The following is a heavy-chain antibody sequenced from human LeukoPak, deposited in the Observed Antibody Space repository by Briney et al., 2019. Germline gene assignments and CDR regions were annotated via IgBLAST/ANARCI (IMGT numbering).Heavy chain of an antibody. V-gene: IGHV1-69*06. CDR2: IIPIFGTA. J-gene: IGHJ1*01. CDR3: ERVPGRGYDYFHH. Sequence: SVKLSCKASGGTFSSYTISWVRQAPGQGLKWMGGIIPIFGTANSAQKFPGRVTITADKSTSTAYMDLSRLRFEATATYCCERVPGRGYDYFHHWGQGTMVTVSS. CDR1: GGTFSSYT. D-gene: IGHD5-12*01.